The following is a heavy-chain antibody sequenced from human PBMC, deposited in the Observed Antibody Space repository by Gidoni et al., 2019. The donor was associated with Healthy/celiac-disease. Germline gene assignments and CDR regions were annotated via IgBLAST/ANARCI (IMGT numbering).Heavy chain of an antibody. J-gene: IGHJ4*02. Sequence: EVQLVESGGGLVKPGGSLRLSCAASGFTFSSHRMNWVRQAPGKGLGWVSSISSSSSYIYYADSVKGRFTISRDNAKNSLYLQMNSLRAEDTAVYYCARGSRMSYGSGPFFDYWGQGTLVTVSS. CDR1: GFTFSSHR. CDR2: ISSSSSYI. D-gene: IGHD3-10*01. CDR3: ARGSRMSYGSGPFFDY. V-gene: IGHV3-21*01.